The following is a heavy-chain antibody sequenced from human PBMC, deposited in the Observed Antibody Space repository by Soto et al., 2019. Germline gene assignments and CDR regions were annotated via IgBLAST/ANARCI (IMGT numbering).Heavy chain of an antibody. CDR2: IKSKNDGGTT. J-gene: IGHJ4*02. Sequence: GGSLRLSCAASGFTFSNAWMSWVRQAPGKGLEWVGRIKSKNDGGTTDYAAPVKGRFTISRDDSKNTLYLQMNSLKTEDTAVYYCTTGYYDSSGYYSPVDFWGQGTLVTVSS. D-gene: IGHD3-22*01. CDR1: GFTFSNAW. V-gene: IGHV3-15*01. CDR3: TTGYYDSSGYYSPVDF.